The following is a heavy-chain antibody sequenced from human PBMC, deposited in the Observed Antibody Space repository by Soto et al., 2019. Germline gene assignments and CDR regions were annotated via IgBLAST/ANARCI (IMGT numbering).Heavy chain of an antibody. Sequence: SVKVSCKASGGTFSSCAISWVRQAPGQGLEWMGGIIPIFGTANYAQKFQGRVTITADESTSTAYMELSSLRSEDTAVYYCASSYSSGWYNDYWGQGTLVTVSS. CDR1: GGTFSSCA. V-gene: IGHV1-69*13. D-gene: IGHD6-19*01. J-gene: IGHJ4*02. CDR3: ASSYSSGWYNDY. CDR2: IIPIFGTA.